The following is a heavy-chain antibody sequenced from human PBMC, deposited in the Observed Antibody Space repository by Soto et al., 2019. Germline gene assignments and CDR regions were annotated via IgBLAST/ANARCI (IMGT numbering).Heavy chain of an antibody. CDR1: GFSFGNYW. V-gene: IGHV3-7*05. J-gene: IGHJ4*02. Sequence: GGSLRLSCAASGFSFGNYWMSWVRQAPGKGLEWVANIKHDGSEKYYVDSVRGRFTISRDNAKNSVDLQMISLRADDTAVYYCARHGFFMALGVMFWYFAYRGQGALVTVSS. D-gene: IGHD3-10*01. CDR3: ARHGFFMALGVMFWYFAY. CDR2: IKHDGSEK.